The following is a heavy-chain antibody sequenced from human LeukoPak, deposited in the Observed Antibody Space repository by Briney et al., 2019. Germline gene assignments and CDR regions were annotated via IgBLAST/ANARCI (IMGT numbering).Heavy chain of an antibody. CDR2: ISAYNGNT. V-gene: IGHV1-18*01. CDR1: GYTFTSYG. CDR3: ARDGLPLYYYYGMGV. Sequence: ASVKVSCKASGYTFTSYGISWVRQAPGQGLEWMGWISAYNGNTNYAQKLQGRVTMTTDTSTSTAYMELRSLRSDDTAVYYCARDGLPLYYYYGMGVWGQGTTVTVSS. J-gene: IGHJ6*02.